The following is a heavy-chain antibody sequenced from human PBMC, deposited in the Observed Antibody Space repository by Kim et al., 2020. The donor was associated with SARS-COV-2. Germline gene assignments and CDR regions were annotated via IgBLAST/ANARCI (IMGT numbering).Heavy chain of an antibody. CDR3: AKEGYSYALGYFDY. D-gene: IGHD5-18*01. J-gene: IGHJ4*02. Sequence: GGSLRLSCAASGFTFDDYAMHWVRQAPGKGLEWVSGISWNSGSIGYADSVKGRFTISRDNAKNSLYLQMNSLRAEDTALYYCAKEGYSYALGYFDYWGPG. CDR2: ISWNSGSI. V-gene: IGHV3-9*01. CDR1: GFTFDDYA.